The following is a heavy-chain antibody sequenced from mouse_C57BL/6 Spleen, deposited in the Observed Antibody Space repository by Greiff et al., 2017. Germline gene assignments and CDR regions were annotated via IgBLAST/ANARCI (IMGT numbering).Heavy chain of an antibody. CDR1: GYTFTSYW. CDR2: IDPNGGGT. V-gene: IGHV1-72*01. Sequence: QVQLQQSGAELVQPGASVKLSCEASGYTFTSYWMHWVKQRPGRGLEWIGRIDPNGGGTKYNEKVKSKATLTVGKPSSTPYMQLSSLTSEDSAVYYCARLTETEYAMDYWGQGTTVTVSS. CDR3: ARLTETEYAMDY. J-gene: IGHJ4*01. D-gene: IGHD4-1*01.